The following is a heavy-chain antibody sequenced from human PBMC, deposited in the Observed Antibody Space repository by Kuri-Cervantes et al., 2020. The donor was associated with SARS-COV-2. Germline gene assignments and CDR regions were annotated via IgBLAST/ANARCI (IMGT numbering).Heavy chain of an antibody. D-gene: IGHD3-22*01. J-gene: IGHJ4*02. CDR3: ARKGGYDSSGYYSRGFDY. Sequence: GGSLRLSCAASGFTFSSYGMSWVRQAPGKGLEWVSYISSSSSPIYYADSVKGRFTISRDNAKNSLYLQMNSLRAEDTAVYYFARKGGYDSSGYYSRGFDYWGQGTLVTVSS. CDR2: ISSSSSPI. CDR1: GFTFSSYG. V-gene: IGHV3-48*01.